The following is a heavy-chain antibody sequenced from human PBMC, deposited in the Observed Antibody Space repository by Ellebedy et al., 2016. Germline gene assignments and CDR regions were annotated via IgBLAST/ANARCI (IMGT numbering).Heavy chain of an antibody. CDR1: GYTFNTYA. Sequence: GGSLRLSCKASGYTFNTYAISWVRQVPGQGLEWLGWISTHNGNTDYAQNLQDRVTMTTDTSTTTAYMELRSLRSDDTAVDYCVRVGDYYDSGGYLTTHAFDVWGQGTMVSVS. CDR2: ISTHNGNT. J-gene: IGHJ3*01. D-gene: IGHD3-22*01. CDR3: VRVGDYYDSGGYLTTHAFDV. V-gene: IGHV1-18*01.